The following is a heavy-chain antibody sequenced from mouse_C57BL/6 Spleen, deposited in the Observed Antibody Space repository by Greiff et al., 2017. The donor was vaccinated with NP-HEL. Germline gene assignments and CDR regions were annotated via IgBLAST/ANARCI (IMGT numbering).Heavy chain of an antibody. Sequence: VKLVESGAELVKPGASVKMSCKASGYTFTTYPIEWMKQNHGKSLEWIGNFHPYNDDTKYNEKFKGKATLTVEKSSSTVYLELSRLTSDDSAVYYCAIYGYDRYFDVWGTGTTVTVSS. V-gene: IGHV1-47*01. CDR1: GYTFTTYP. J-gene: IGHJ1*03. CDR3: AIYGYDRYFDV. CDR2: FHPYNDDT. D-gene: IGHD2-2*01.